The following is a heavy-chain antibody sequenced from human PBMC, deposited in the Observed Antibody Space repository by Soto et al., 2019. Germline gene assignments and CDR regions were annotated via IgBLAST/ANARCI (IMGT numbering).Heavy chain of an antibody. V-gene: IGHV1-3*05. D-gene: IGHD6-13*01. J-gene: IGHJ5*02. Sequence: QVQLVQSGAEEKKPGASVKVSCKASGYTFTSYAMHWVRQAPGQRLEWMGWINAGNGNTKYSQKFQGRVTITRDTSASTAYMELSSLRSEDTAVYYCARDRQQLNGFAPWGQGTLVTVSS. CDR2: INAGNGNT. CDR1: GYTFTSYA. CDR3: ARDRQQLNGFAP.